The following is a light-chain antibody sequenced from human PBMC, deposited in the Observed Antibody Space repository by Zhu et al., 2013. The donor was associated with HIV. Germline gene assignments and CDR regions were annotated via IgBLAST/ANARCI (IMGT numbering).Light chain of an antibody. CDR1: QSIGTY. CDR3: QQYNSYPYT. J-gene: IGKJ2*01. Sequence: DVQLTQSPSTLSASVGDEVTIDCRASQSIGTYLAWHQQKPGKAPKLLISRASTLESGVPSRFSGSGSGAEFSLTISGLQPDDFATFYCQQYNSYPYTFGQGTKLEIK. CDR2: RAS. V-gene: IGKV1-5*03.